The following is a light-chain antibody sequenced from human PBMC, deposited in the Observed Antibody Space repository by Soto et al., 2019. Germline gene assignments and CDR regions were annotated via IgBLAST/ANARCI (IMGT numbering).Light chain of an antibody. V-gene: IGLV2-14*03. CDR1: SSDVGDYNY. Sequence: QSALTQPASVSGSPGQSITISCTGTSSDVGDYNYVSWYQHHPGKAPQLIIYDVSYRPSGVSTRFSGSKSGNTASLTIFGLHAEDEADYYCSSFTSSVTYVLGTGTKLTVL. J-gene: IGLJ1*01. CDR3: SSFTSSVTYV. CDR2: DVS.